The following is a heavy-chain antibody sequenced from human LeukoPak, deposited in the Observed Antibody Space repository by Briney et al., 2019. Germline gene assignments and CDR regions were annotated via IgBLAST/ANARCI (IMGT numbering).Heavy chain of an antibody. CDR3: ASTSGRYGTIDD. Sequence: GGSLRLSCAASGFTFSSYEMNWVRQAPGKGLEWVSYISSSGSTIYYADSVKGRFTISRDNAKNSLYLQINSLRAEDTAVYYCASTSGRYGTIDDWGQGTLVTVSS. CDR2: ISSSGSTI. J-gene: IGHJ4*02. CDR1: GFTFSSYE. V-gene: IGHV3-48*03. D-gene: IGHD1-26*01.